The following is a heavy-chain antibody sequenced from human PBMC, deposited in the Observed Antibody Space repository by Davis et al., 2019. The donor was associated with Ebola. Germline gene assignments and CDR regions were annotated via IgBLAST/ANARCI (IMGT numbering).Heavy chain of an antibody. CDR2: ISSSSSYI. D-gene: IGHD3-16*01. Sequence: GGSLRLSCAASGFTFSSYSMNWVRQAPGKGLEWVSSISSSSSYIYYADSAKGRFTISRDNAKNSLYLQMNSLRAEDTAVYYCARDRPLDFFFGDYYGMDVWGQGITVTVSS. V-gene: IGHV3-21*01. J-gene: IGHJ6*02. CDR3: ARDRPLDFFFGDYYGMDV. CDR1: GFTFSSYS.